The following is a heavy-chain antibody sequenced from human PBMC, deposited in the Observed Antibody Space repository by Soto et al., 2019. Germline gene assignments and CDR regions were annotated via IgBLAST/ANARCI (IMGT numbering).Heavy chain of an antibody. V-gene: IGHV3-30*18. CDR3: AKLWGTSTYDSSGYPIEY. D-gene: IGHD3-22*01. CDR1: VFTFSSYG. J-gene: IGHJ4*02. Sequence: PGGSLRLSCAASVFTFSSYGMHLVRQSPGKGLEWVAVISYDGSNKYYADSVKGRFTISRDNSKNTLYLQMNSLRAEDTAVYYCAKLWGTSTYDSSGYPIEYWGQGTLVTVSS. CDR2: ISYDGSNK.